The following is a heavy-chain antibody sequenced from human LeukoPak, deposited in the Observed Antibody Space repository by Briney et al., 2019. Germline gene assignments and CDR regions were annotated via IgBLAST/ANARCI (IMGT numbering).Heavy chain of an antibody. Sequence: PGGSLRLSCAASGCTFSTNGMHWVRQAPAKGLEWVAVISYDGSNRYYADSVKGRFTISRDNSKNTLYLQMNSLRLEDTAVYYCAKAHTGGIWGQGTMVAVSS. J-gene: IGHJ3*02. V-gene: IGHV3-30*18. CDR2: ISYDGSNR. D-gene: IGHD3-16*01. CDR1: GCTFSTNG. CDR3: AKAHTGGI.